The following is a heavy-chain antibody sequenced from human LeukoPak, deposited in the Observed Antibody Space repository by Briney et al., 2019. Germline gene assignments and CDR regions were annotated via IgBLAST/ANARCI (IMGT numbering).Heavy chain of an antibody. D-gene: IGHD3-3*01. CDR1: GGTFSSYA. CDR3: ASSPRGLRFLEWSPAFYYYYMDV. Sequence: SVKVSCKASGGTFSSYAISWVRQAPGQGLEWMGGIIPIFGTANYAQKFQGRVTITADKSTSTAYMELSSLRSEDTAVYYCASSPRGLRFLEWSPAFYYYYMDVWGKGTTVTVSS. V-gene: IGHV1-69*06. J-gene: IGHJ6*03. CDR2: IIPIFGTA.